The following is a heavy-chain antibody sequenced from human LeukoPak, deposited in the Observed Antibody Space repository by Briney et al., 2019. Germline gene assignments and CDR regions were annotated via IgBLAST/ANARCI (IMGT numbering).Heavy chain of an antibody. CDR3: AKDPVLLWFGEPSSYFDY. J-gene: IGHJ4*02. Sequence: GGSLRLSCAASGFTFSSYAMSWVRQAPGKGLEWVSAISGSGGSTYYADSVKGRFTISRDNSNNTLSLQMNSLRAEDTAVYYCAKDPVLLWFGEPSSYFDYWGQGTLVTVSS. V-gene: IGHV3-23*01. CDR1: GFTFSSYA. CDR2: ISGSGGST. D-gene: IGHD3-10*01.